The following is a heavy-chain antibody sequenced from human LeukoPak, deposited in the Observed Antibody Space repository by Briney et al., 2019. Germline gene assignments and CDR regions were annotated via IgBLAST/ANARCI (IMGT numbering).Heavy chain of an antibody. CDR2: IKQDGSEK. D-gene: IGHD6-13*01. CDR3: ARYSSSWYRWGAFDI. V-gene: IGHV3-7*01. J-gene: IGHJ3*02. CDR1: GFTVSNNC. Sequence: GGSLRLSCAASGFTVSNNCMSWVRQAPGKGLEWVANIKQDGSEKYYVDSVKGRFTISRDNAKNSLYLQMNSLRAEDTAVYYCARYSSSWYRWGAFDIWGQGTMVTVSS.